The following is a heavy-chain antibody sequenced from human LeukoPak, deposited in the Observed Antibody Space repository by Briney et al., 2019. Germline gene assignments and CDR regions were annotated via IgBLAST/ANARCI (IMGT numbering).Heavy chain of an antibody. V-gene: IGHV4-38-2*02. CDR3: ARARFSTLDYYYYYMDV. J-gene: IGHJ6*03. D-gene: IGHD3-3*01. Sequence: SETLSLTCTVSTYSISSSYYWGWIRQPPGKGLEWIGSIYHSGSTYYNPSLKSRVTISVDTSKNQFSLKLSSVTAADTAVYYCARARFSTLDYYYYYMDVWGKGTTVTVSS. CDR2: IYHSGST. CDR1: TYSISSSYY.